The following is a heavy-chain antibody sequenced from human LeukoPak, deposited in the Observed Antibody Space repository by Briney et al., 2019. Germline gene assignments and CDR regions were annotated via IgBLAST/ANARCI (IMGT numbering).Heavy chain of an antibody. CDR3: SREGSATSFDY. V-gene: IGHV3-30-3*01. CDR2: TSSDGNIK. J-gene: IGHJ4*02. D-gene: IGHD1-7*01. Sequence: GGSLRLSCAASGFTFSSYAMHWVRQAPGKGLEWVAVTSSDGNIKYYADSVEGRFTISRDNSKNTLYLQMNSLRGEDTAVYYCSREGSATSFDYWGQGTLVTVSS. CDR1: GFTFSSYA.